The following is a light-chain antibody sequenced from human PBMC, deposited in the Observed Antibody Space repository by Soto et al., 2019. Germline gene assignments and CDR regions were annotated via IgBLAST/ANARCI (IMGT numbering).Light chain of an antibody. CDR2: SAS. J-gene: IGKJ2*01. CDR3: QQYSNWPPMYT. Sequence: EIVMTQSPATLSVSPGERATLSCRASQSINSNLAWYQQKPGQAPRLLIYSASTRATGVPARFSGSESGTEFTLTISSLQSEDFAVYYCQQYSNWPPMYTFGQGTKREIK. CDR1: QSINSN. V-gene: IGKV3-15*01.